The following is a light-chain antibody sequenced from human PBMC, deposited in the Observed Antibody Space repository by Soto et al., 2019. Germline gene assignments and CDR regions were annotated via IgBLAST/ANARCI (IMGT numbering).Light chain of an antibody. CDR3: QYYGTSPQT. CDR1: QSVSSSA. CDR2: GAS. V-gene: IGKV3-20*01. J-gene: IGKJ1*01. Sequence: EIVLTQSPGTLSLSPGERATLSCRARQSVSSSALAWYQQNPGQAPRRLIYGASSRATGIPDRFSGSGSGTDFTLTISRLEPEDFAVYYCQYYGTSPQTFGQGTKVDI.